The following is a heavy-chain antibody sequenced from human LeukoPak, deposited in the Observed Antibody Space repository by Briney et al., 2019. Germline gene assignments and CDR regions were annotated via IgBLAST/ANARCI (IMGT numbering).Heavy chain of an antibody. CDR3: ARAPDYSTNVRFDP. J-gene: IGHJ5*02. CDR2: IYYGGST. Sequence: PSETLSLTCTVSGGSISSGGYYWSWIRQHPGKGLEWIGYIYYGGSTYYNPSLKSRVTISVDTSKNQFSLKLSSVTAADTAVYYCARAPDYSTNVRFDPWGQGTLVTVSS. D-gene: IGHD4-4*01. CDR1: GGSISSGGYY. V-gene: IGHV4-31*03.